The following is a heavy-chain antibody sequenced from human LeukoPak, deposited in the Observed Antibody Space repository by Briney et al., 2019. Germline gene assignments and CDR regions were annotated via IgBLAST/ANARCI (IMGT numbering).Heavy chain of an antibody. V-gene: IGHV3-23*01. D-gene: IGHD3-10*01. CDR1: GFTFSSYA. CDR3: AKDVLRVTMVRGSPLNYYYGMDV. Sequence: SGGSLRLSCAASGFTFSSYAMSWVRQAPGKGLEWVSAISGSGGSTYYADSVKGRFTISRDNSKNTLYLRMNNLRAEDTAVYYCAKDVLRVTMVRGSPLNYYYGMDVWGQGTTVTVSS. J-gene: IGHJ6*02. CDR2: ISGSGGST.